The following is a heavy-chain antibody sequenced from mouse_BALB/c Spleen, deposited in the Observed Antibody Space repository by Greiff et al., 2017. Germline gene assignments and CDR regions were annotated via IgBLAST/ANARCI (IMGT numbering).Heavy chain of an antibody. CDR3: ARGPPFAY. CDR1: GFNITDSY. V-gene: IGHV14-3*02. CDR2: IDPANGNT. J-gene: IGHJ3*01. Sequence: VQLQQSGAELVKPGASVKLSCTASGFNITDSYMHWVKQRPEQGLEWIGRIDPANGNTKYDPKFQGKATITADTSSNTAYLQLSSLTSEDTAVYYCARGPPFAYWGQGTLVTVSA.